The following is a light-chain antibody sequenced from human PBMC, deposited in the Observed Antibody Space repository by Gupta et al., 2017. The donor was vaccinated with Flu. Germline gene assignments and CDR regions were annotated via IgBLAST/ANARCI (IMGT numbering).Light chain of an antibody. CDR3: QQYGSSPIT. Sequence: EIVLTQSPGTLSLSPGEGATLSCRASQSVSSNYLAWYQQKPGQAPRLLIYGASSRATGIPDRLSASGSGTDFTLTISRLEPEDFAVYYCQQYGSSPITFGQGTRLEIK. V-gene: IGKV3-20*01. CDR1: QSVSSNY. J-gene: IGKJ5*01. CDR2: GAS.